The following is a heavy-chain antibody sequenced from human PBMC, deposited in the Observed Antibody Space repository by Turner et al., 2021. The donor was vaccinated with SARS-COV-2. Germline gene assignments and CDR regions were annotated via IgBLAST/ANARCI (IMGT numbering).Heavy chain of an antibody. CDR2: IYSGGST. CDR3: ARANYDSLS. Sequence: EVQPVESGGGLIQPGGSLRLSCAASGFTVSRNYMSWVRQAPGKGLEGVSIIYSGGSTYDADSVKGRFTISRDNSKNTLYLKMNSLRAEDTAVYYCARANYDSLSWGQGTLVAVSS. D-gene: IGHD3-22*01. J-gene: IGHJ4*02. CDR1: GFTVSRNY. V-gene: IGHV3-53*01.